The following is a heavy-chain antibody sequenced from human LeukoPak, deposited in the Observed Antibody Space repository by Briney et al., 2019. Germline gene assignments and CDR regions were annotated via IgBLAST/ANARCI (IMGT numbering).Heavy chain of an antibody. Sequence: ASVKVSCTASGGTFSSYAISWVRQAPGQGLEWMGGIIPIFGTANYAQKFQGRVTITADESTSTAYMELSSLGSEDTAVYYCARDDLYYDFWSGYGSRYYYGMDVWGQGTTVTVSS. CDR1: GGTFSSYA. J-gene: IGHJ6*02. D-gene: IGHD3-3*01. CDR3: ARDDLYYDFWSGYGSRYYYGMDV. V-gene: IGHV1-69*13. CDR2: IIPIFGTA.